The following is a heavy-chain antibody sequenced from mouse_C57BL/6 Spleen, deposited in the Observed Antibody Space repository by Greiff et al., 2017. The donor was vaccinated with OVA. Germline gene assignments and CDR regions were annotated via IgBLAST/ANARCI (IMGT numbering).Heavy chain of an antibody. V-gene: IGHV1-59*01. Sequence: QVQLQQPGAELVRPGSSVKLSCKASGYTFPRYWMHWVKQRPGQGLEWIGVIDPSDSYTNYNQKFKGKATLTVDTSSSTAYMQLSSLTSEDSAVYYCARRTSAHLDCWGQGTTLTISS. J-gene: IGHJ2*01. CDR3: ARRTSAHLDC. CDR2: IDPSDSYT. CDR1: GYTFPRYW.